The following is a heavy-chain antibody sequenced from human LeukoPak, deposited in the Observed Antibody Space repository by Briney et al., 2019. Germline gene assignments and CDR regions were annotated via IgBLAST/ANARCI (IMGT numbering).Heavy chain of an antibody. Sequence: ASVKVSSKAFGYTFTSYYMHWVRQAPGQGLEWMGWINPHSGDTNYAHKFQGRVTMTRDTSISTAYMELSRLRSDDTAVYYCARDYGDYAYYFDYWGQGTPVTVSS. V-gene: IGHV1-2*07. CDR1: GYTFTSYY. CDR3: ARDYGDYAYYFDY. J-gene: IGHJ4*02. CDR2: INPHSGDT. D-gene: IGHD4-17*01.